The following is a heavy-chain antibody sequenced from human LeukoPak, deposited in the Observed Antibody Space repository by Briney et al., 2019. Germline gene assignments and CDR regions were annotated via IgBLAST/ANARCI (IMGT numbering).Heavy chain of an antibody. Sequence: ASMKVSCKVSGYTLTELSMYWVRQAPGKGLEWMGGFDPEDGETIYAQKFQGRVTMTEDTSTDTAYMELSSLRSEDTAVYYCATDRKISCSSTSCYTRDYWGQGTLVTVSS. CDR1: GYTLTELS. CDR3: ATDRKISCSSTSCYTRDY. J-gene: IGHJ4*02. V-gene: IGHV1-24*01. CDR2: FDPEDGET. D-gene: IGHD2-2*02.